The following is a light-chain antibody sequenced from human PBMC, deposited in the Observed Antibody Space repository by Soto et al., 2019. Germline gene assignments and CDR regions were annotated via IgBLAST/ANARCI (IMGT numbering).Light chain of an antibody. Sequence: NFMLTQPHSVSESPGKTVTISCTRSSDSIASNYVQWYQQRPGSAPTTVIYEDNQRPSGVPDRFSGSIDSSSNSASLTISGLKTEDEADYYCQSYDSSNWVFGGGTKLTVL. V-gene: IGLV6-57*03. CDR1: SDSIASNY. CDR3: QSYDSSNWV. J-gene: IGLJ3*02. CDR2: EDN.